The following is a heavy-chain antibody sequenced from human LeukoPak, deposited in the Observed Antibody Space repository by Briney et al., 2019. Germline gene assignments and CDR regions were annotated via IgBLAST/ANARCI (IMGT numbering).Heavy chain of an antibody. CDR1: GFTFSSYG. Sequence: GGSLRLSCAAFGFTFSSYGMHWVRQAPGKGLEWVAVISYDGSNKYYADSVKGRFTISRDNSKNTLYLQMNSLRAEDTAVYYCARDLGSYQQDVWGQGTTVTVSS. J-gene: IGHJ6*02. CDR3: ARDLGSYQQDV. CDR2: ISYDGSNK. D-gene: IGHD1-26*01. V-gene: IGHV3-30*03.